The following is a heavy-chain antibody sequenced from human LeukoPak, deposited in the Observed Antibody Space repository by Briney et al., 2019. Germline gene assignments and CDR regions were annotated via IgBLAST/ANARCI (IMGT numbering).Heavy chain of an antibody. Sequence: GASVKVSCKASGYTFTSYGISWVRQAPGQGLEWMGWISAYNGNTNYAQKLQGRVTMTTDTSTSTAYMELRSLRSDDTAVYYCARESIVVVSAAIPFDIWGQGTMVTVSS. J-gene: IGHJ3*02. CDR3: ARESIVVVSAAIPFDI. CDR2: ISAYNGNT. CDR1: GYTFTSYG. V-gene: IGHV1-18*01. D-gene: IGHD2-2*01.